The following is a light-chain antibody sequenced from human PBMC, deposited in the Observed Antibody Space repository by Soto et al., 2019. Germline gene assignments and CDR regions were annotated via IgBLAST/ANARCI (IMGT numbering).Light chain of an antibody. Sequence: QGALTHSASVSWSPGQSITISCTGTNSDVGNYKYVSWYQQHPGKAPKLMIYEVSNRPSGVSNRFSGSKSGNTASLTISGLQAEEETDYYCFSYTSSGNYVFGTGTKVTAL. CDR2: EVS. J-gene: IGLJ1*01. V-gene: IGLV2-14*01. CDR3: FSYTSSGNYV. CDR1: NSDVGNYKY.